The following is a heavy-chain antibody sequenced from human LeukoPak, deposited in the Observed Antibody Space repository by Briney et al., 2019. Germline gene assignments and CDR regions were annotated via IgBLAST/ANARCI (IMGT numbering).Heavy chain of an antibody. J-gene: IGHJ6*04. CDR3: ARAARRILTGYYSDYYYYGMDV. CDR2: INHSGST. Sequence: PSETLSLNCAVYGGSFSGYYWSWIRQPPGKGLEWIGEINHSGSTNYNPSLKSRVTISVDTSKNQFSLKLSSVTAADTAVYYCARAARRILTGYYSDYYYYGMDVWGKGTTVTVSS. D-gene: IGHD3-9*01. V-gene: IGHV4-34*01. CDR1: GGSFSGYY.